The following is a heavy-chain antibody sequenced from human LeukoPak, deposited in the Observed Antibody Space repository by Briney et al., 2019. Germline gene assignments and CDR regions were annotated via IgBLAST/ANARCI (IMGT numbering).Heavy chain of an antibody. CDR2: IYTSGST. Sequence: SETLSLTCTVSGGSISSYYWSWIRQPAGKGLEWIGRIYTSGSTNYNPSLKSRVTISVDTSKNQFSLKLSSVTAADTAVYYCARAPSMIRSGGAFDIWGQGTMVTVSS. D-gene: IGHD3-16*01. CDR3: ARAPSMIRSGGAFDI. J-gene: IGHJ3*02. V-gene: IGHV4-4*07. CDR1: GGSISSYY.